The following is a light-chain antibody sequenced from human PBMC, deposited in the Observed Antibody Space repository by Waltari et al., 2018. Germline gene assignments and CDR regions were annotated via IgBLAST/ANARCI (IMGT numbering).Light chain of an antibody. J-gene: IGLJ3*02. V-gene: IGLV3-1*01. Sequence: SYELTQPPSVSVSPGQTAIITCSGDKLGDRYASWYQQKPGQSPVLVIYQDNKRPSGIPGRFSGSNSGSTATLTISGTQTMDEADYYCQAWDSSKVVFGGGTKLTVL. CDR3: QAWDSSKVV. CDR2: QDN. CDR1: KLGDRY.